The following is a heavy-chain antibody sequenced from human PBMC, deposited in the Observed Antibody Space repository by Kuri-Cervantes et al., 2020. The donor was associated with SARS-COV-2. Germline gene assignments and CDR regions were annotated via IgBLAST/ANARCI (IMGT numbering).Heavy chain of an antibody. Sequence: GGSLRFSCEASESTFSSYAMHWVRQAPGKGLEWVGVISYDGSNKDYADSVKGRFTISRDNSNNTLYLQMNGLRAEDTAVYYCAKSRHSSSWTYLDYWGQGALVTVSS. J-gene: IGHJ4*02. V-gene: IGHV3-30-3*02. D-gene: IGHD6-13*01. CDR2: ISYDGSNK. CDR3: AKSRHSSSWTYLDY. CDR1: ESTFSSYA.